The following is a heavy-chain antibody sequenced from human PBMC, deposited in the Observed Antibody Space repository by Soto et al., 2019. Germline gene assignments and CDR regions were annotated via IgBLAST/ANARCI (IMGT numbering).Heavy chain of an antibody. J-gene: IGHJ6*02. Sequence: NPSETLSLTCTVSGGSISSYYWSWIRQPPGKGLEWIGYIYYSGSTNYNPSLKSRVTISVDTSKNQFSLKLSSVTAADTAVYYCARERMDVTMVRGVTEYYYYGMDVWGQGTTVTVSS. CDR2: IYYSGST. CDR1: GGSISSYY. D-gene: IGHD3-10*01. V-gene: IGHV4-59*01. CDR3: ARERMDVTMVRGVTEYYYYGMDV.